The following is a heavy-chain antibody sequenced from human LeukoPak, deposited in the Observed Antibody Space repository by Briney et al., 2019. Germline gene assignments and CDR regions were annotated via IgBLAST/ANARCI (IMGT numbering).Heavy chain of an antibody. V-gene: IGHV3-23*01. CDR2: ISGSGGST. J-gene: IGHJ4*02. CDR3: AKRHCSSTHCYAFDY. D-gene: IGHD2-2*01. CDR1: GFTYSSCF. Sequence: GGSLRLSCATSGFTYSSCFMAWVRQAPGKGLEWVSRISGSGGSTYYADSVKGRFTISRDNSMNTLYLQMNSLTAEDTAVYYCAKRHCSSTHCYAFDYWGQGTLVTVSS.